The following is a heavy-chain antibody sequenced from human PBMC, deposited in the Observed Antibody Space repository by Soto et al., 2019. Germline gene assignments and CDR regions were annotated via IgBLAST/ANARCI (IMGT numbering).Heavy chain of an antibody. V-gene: IGHV3-48*02. CDR3: ARDREWAFDY. D-gene: IGHD2-8*01. J-gene: IGHJ4*02. CDR1: GFTFSTSS. Sequence: EVQLVESGGGLVQPGGSLRLSCAASGFTFSTSSMSWVRQAPGKGLEWISYIRSSSTTIHYTDSVKGRFTISRDNAKNSLYLQMDSLRDEDTAVYYCARDREWAFDYWGQGTLVTVSS. CDR2: IRSSSTTI.